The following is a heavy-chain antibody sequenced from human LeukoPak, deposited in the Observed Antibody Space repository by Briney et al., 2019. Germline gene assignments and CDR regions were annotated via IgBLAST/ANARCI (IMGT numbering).Heavy chain of an antibody. CDR2: ISSSSSYI. CDR3: ARFRISGGMDV. V-gene: IGHV3-21*01. J-gene: IGHJ6*02. Sequence: GGSLRLSCAASGFTVSSYSMNWVRQAPGKGLEWVSSISSSSSYIYYADSVKGRFTISRDNAKNSLYLQMNSLRAEDTAVYYCARFRISGGMDVWGQGTTVTVSS. D-gene: IGHD3-10*01. CDR1: GFTVSSYS.